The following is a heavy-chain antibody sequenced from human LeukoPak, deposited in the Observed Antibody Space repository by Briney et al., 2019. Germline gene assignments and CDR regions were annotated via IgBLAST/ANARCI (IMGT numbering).Heavy chain of an antibody. D-gene: IGHD3-10*01. CDR1: KFTFSSYW. Sequence: GGSLRLSCAASKFTFSSYWMHWVRQAPGKGLVWVSRINPDGSTTNYADSVKGRFTISRDNAKNTLYLQMNSLRGEDTAVYYCARVLLGSWDWFDPWGQGTLVTVSS. V-gene: IGHV3-74*01. J-gene: IGHJ5*02. CDR3: ARVLLGSWDWFDP. CDR2: INPDGSTT.